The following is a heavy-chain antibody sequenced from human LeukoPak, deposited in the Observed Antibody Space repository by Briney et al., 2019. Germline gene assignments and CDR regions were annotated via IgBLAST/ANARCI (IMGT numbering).Heavy chain of an antibody. D-gene: IGHD5-12*01. CDR3: ARGKWLRPNWFDP. CDR1: GYTFTSYD. J-gene: IGHJ5*02. V-gene: IGHV1-8*03. Sequence: WASVKVSCKASGYTFTSYDINWVRQATGQGLEWMGWMNPNSGNTGYAQKFQGRVTITRNTSISTAYMELSSLRSEDTAVYYCARGKWLRPNWFDPWGQGTLVTVSS. CDR2: MNPNSGNT.